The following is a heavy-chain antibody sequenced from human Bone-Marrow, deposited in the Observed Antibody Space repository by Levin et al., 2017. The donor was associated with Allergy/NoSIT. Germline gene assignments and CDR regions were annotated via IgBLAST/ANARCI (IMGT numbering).Heavy chain of an antibody. D-gene: IGHD4-17*01. V-gene: IGHV4-59*01. J-gene: IGHJ2*01. Sequence: SETLSLTCTVSGASFSTYYWSWIRQPPGKGLEWVGYIYSSGSTNYNPSLKSRVTMSIDASKNQFSLNLTSVTAADTAVYYCARDLRSYGYWYFDLWGRGTLVTVSS. CDR3: ARDLRSYGYWYFDL. CDR2: IYSSGST. CDR1: GASFSTYY.